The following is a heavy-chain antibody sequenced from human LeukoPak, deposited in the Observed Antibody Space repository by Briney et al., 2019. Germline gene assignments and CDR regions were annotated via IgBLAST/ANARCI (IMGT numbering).Heavy chain of an antibody. Sequence: PSETLSLTCTVSGGSISSSSYYWGWIRQPPGKELEWVGSIYYSGSTYYNPSLKSRVTISVDTSKNQFSLKLSSVTAADTAVYYCASEIQLWWSYYFDYWGQGTLVTVSS. D-gene: IGHD5-18*01. CDR3: ASEIQLWWSYYFDY. CDR1: GGSISSSSYY. V-gene: IGHV4-39*01. CDR2: IYYSGST. J-gene: IGHJ4*02.